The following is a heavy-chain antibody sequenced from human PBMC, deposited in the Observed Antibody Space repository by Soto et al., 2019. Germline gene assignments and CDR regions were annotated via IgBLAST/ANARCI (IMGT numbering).Heavy chain of an antibody. J-gene: IGHJ4*02. V-gene: IGHV5-51*01. D-gene: IGHD5-12*01. Sequence: GASLKISCEGSGYTFSTYWIGWVRQIPGEGLEWMGIIHPGNSDARYSPSFQGQVTISADTSINTAYLQWRSLKASDTAFYYCARHTNGYNPLDYWGQGTLVTVSS. CDR1: GYTFSTYW. CDR2: IHPGNSDA. CDR3: ARHTNGYNPLDY.